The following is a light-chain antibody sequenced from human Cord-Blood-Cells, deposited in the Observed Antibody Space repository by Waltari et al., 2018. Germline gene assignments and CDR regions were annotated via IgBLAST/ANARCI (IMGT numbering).Light chain of an antibody. CDR1: SSYVGGYNY. Sequence: QSALTQPAPVSGSPGQSITIPCTGTSSYVGGYNYVSWYQQHPGKAPKLMIYEVSNRPSGVSNRFSGSKSGNTASLTISGLQAEDEADYYCSSDTSSSTLVFGGGTKLTVL. J-gene: IGLJ2*01. V-gene: IGLV2-14*01. CDR3: SSDTSSSTLV. CDR2: EVS.